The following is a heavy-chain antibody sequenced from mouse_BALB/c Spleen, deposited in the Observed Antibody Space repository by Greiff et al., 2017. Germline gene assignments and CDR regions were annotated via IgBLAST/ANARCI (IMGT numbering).Heavy chain of an antibody. V-gene: IGHV5-17*02. CDR1: GFTFSSFG. J-gene: IGHJ4*01. CDR2: ISSGSSTI. D-gene: IGHD2-1*01. CDR3: ARLGNYVYAMDY. Sequence: EVKLVESGGGLVQPGGSRKLSCAASGFTFSSFGMHWVRQAPEKGLEWVAYISSGSSTIYYADTVKGRFTISRDNPKNTLFLQMTSLRSEDTAMYYCARLGNYVYAMDYWGQGTSVTVSS.